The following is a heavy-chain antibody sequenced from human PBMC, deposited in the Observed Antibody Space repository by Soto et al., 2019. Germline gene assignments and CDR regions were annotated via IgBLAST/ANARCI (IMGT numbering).Heavy chain of an antibody. CDR1: GGTFTSYT. V-gene: IGHV1-69*02. CDR2: IIPILRMA. J-gene: IGHJ4*02. Sequence: QVQLVQSGAEVKMPGSSVNVSCTASGGTFTSYTFSWVRQVPGQGLEWMGRIIPILRMADFAQKFQGRVTINADESTSTVYMKLSSLRSEDTAVYYCATSYGSGSAHLDYWGQGTVVTV. D-gene: IGHD3-10*01. CDR3: ATSYGSGSAHLDY.